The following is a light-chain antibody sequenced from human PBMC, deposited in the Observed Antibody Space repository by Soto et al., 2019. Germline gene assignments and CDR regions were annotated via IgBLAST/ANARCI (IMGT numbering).Light chain of an antibody. CDR2: DSS. CDR1: QSVRNW. V-gene: IGKV1-5*01. Sequence: DIPMTQSPYTLSASVGDIVTITCRASQSVRNWLAWYQQKPGRAPQLLIYDSSTLEPGVPSRFRGSGSGTEFTLTINGLQPEDYATYFCQQSYSMPYVFGPGTKVDIK. CDR3: QQSYSMPYV. J-gene: IGKJ2*01.